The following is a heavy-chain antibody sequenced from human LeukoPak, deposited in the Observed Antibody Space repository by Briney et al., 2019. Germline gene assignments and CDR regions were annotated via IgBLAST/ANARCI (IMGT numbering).Heavy chain of an antibody. D-gene: IGHD5-18*01. CDR1: GFTFNYYA. CDR3: ARHDSFIPY. V-gene: IGHV3-23*01. CDR2: ISDSGGST. Sequence: GGSLRLSCPASGFTFNYYAMSWVRQAPGKGLEWVSGISDSGGSTYYTDSVKGRFTISRDNSKNTVYLQMNNLRAEDTAVYFCARHDSFIPYWGQGSLVTVSS. J-gene: IGHJ4*02.